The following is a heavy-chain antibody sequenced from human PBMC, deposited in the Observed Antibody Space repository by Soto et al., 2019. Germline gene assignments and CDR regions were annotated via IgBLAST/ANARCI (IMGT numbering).Heavy chain of an antibody. CDR3: ARALGYSGYAGMDV. Sequence: QVQLVQSGGEVKKPGASVKVSCKASGYTFTIYGINWVRQAPGQGLEGMGWISPDNGNTNYAQKPQGRVTMTTDTSTRTAYMQPRSLRSDDPAVYYCARALGYSGYAGMDVWGQGTAVTVSS. D-gene: IGHD5-12*01. CDR2: ISPDNGNT. J-gene: IGHJ6*02. V-gene: IGHV1-18*01. CDR1: GYTFTIYG.